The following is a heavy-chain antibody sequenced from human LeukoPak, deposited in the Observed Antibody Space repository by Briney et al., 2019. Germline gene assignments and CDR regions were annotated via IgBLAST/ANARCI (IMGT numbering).Heavy chain of an antibody. V-gene: IGHV4-4*07. CDR3: ARGTMVRGVIWGFDY. J-gene: IGHJ4*02. Sequence: SETLSLTCTVSGGSISSYYWSWIRQPAGKGLEWIGRIYTSGSTNYNPSLKSRVTMSVDTSKNQFSLKLSSVTAADTAVYYCARGTMVRGVIWGFDYWGQGTLVTVSS. CDR1: GGSISSYY. CDR2: IYTSGST. D-gene: IGHD3-10*01.